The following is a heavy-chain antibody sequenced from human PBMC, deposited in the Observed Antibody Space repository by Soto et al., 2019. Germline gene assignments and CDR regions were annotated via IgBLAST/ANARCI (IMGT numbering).Heavy chain of an antibody. CDR3: ARTSPSYSYYHIDL. CDR2: ITGSSSYI. CDR1: GFTFSSYT. Sequence: GGSLRLSCAASGFTFSSYTMDRVRQAPGKGLEWVSSITGSSSYIFYADSMKGRFTISRDNARNSLYLQLNSLRVEDTAVYYCARTSPSYSYYHIDLWGQGTMVTVSS. V-gene: IGHV3-21*06. J-gene: IGHJ6*02. D-gene: IGHD1-26*01.